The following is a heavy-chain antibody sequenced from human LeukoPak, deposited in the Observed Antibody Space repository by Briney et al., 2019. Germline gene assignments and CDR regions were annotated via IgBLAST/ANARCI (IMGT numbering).Heavy chain of an antibody. J-gene: IGHJ4*02. CDR2: ISYDGSNK. CDR3: ARGSYGDEVPSIDY. Sequence: GGSLRLSCAASGFTFSSYAMHWVRQAPGKGLEWVAVISYDGSNKYYADSVKGRFTISRDNSKNTLYLQMNSLRAEDTAVYYCARGSYGDEVPSIDYWGQGTLVTVSS. CDR1: GFTFSSYA. V-gene: IGHV3-30-3*01. D-gene: IGHD4-17*01.